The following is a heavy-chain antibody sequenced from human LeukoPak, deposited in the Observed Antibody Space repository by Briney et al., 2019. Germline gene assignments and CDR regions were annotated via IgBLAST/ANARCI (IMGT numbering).Heavy chain of an antibody. CDR2: TSSSDAGT. J-gene: IGHJ4*02. CDR3: ARAHNWKYGTFDY. Sequence: GGSLRLSCAASGFPLSSYAMSWVRQAPGKGLEWVSATSSSDAGTYYADSVRGRFSISRDNSKNTLYLQMNSLRLEDAAVYFCARAHNWKYGTFDYWGQGTLVTVSS. CDR1: GFPLSSYA. D-gene: IGHD1-7*01. V-gene: IGHV3-23*01.